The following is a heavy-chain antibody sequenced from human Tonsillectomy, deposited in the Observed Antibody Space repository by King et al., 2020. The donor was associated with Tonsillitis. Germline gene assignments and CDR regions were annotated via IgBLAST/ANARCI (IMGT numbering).Heavy chain of an antibody. Sequence: EVQLVESGGVLVQPGGSLRLSCAASGFTFNFYWMYWFRQAPGKGLEWVANIKEDGTEKNYVDSVKGRFTISRDDAKNSLYLQMNSLRAEDTAVYYCARGHDISAYRPFHYWGQGTLVTVSS. J-gene: IGHJ4*02. CDR2: IKEDGTEK. D-gene: IGHD3-22*01. CDR1: GFTFNFYW. V-gene: IGHV3-7*03. CDR3: ARGHDISAYRPFHY.